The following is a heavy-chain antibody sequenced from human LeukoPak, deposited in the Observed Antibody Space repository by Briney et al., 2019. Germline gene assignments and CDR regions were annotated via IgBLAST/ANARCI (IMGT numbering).Heavy chain of an antibody. Sequence: GRSLRLSCAASGFTFSSYGMHWVRQAPGKGLEWVAVISYYGSNQYYAAPAKGRFKISRDNSKNTLYLEMNSLRAEDTAVYYCAKDANDSSGFNWFDLWGQGTLVTVSS. J-gene: IGHJ5*02. D-gene: IGHD3-22*01. V-gene: IGHV3-30*18. CDR2: ISYYGSNQ. CDR1: GFTFSSYG. CDR3: AKDANDSSGFNWFDL.